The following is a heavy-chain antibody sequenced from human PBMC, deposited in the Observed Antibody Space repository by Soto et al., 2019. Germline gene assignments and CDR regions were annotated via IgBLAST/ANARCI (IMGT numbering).Heavy chain of an antibody. V-gene: IGHV1-46*03. CDR3: CSLEYGQWY. CDR1: GYTFTSHH. Sequence: QVQLVQSGAEVKKPGASVKVSCKASGYTFTSHHMHWVRQVPGEGLDWMGMINPRSGGTNSPQKFQGRVTMTRDTSTSTVYMELSSLRSEDTAVYYCCSLEYGQWYWGQGTLVTVSS. D-gene: IGHD6-19*01. J-gene: IGHJ4*02. CDR2: INPRSGGT.